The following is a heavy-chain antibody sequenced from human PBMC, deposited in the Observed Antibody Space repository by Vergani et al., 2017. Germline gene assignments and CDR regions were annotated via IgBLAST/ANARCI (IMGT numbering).Heavy chain of an antibody. J-gene: IGHJ6*02. CDR2: IWYDGSKE. CDR3: ARWGVVVVARDYYYYGMDV. Sequence: QVQLEESGGGVVQPGRSLRLSCAGSGFTLSSHAMHWVRQAPGKGLEWVAFIWYDGSKEYYADSVKGRFTISRDNAKNSLYLQMNSLRAEDTAVYYCARWGVVVVARDYYYYGMDVWGQGTTVTVSS. D-gene: IGHD2-15*01. CDR1: GFTLSSHA. V-gene: IGHV3-33*01.